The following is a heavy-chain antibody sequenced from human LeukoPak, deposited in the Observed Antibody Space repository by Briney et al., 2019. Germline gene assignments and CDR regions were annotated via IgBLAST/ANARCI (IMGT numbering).Heavy chain of an antibody. CDR1: GFTFSSYR. CDR3: ARSSRELGGYAPWELMPPF. CDR2: ISSSSSTI. D-gene: IGHD1-7*01. V-gene: IGHV3-48*01. Sequence: GGSLRLSCAASGFTFSSYRMNWVRQAPGKGLEWVSYISSSSSTIYYADSVKGRFTISRDNAKNSLYLQMNSLRAEDTAVYYCARSSRELGGYAPWELMPPFWGQGTLVTVSS. J-gene: IGHJ4*02.